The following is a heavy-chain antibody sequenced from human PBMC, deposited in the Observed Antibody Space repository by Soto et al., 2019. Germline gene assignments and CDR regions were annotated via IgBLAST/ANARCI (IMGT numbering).Heavy chain of an antibody. Sequence: SETLSLTCTVSSGSIGGNPHYWAWIRQPPGMGLEWIASISYTGNSYYNPSLKSRLTISVDTPKNQFSLKLSSVTAADTAVYYCVRHMDMRGGRYLDTFGGQGTQVTSPQ. V-gene: IGHV4-39*01. CDR1: SGSIGGNPHY. CDR2: ISYTGNS. CDR3: VRHMDMRGGRYLDTF. D-gene: IGHD2-2*03. J-gene: IGHJ4*02.